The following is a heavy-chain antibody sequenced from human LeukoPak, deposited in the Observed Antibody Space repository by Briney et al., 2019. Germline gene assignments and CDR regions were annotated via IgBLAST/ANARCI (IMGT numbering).Heavy chain of an antibody. Sequence: PGGSLRLSCAASGFTSSNYGMTWVRQAPGKGLVWVSGINSDGGTTTYADSVKGRFTISRDNSKNTLYLQMNSLRAEDTAVYYCAKGSWYNWNDAAVDYWGQGTLVTVSS. J-gene: IGHJ4*02. D-gene: IGHD1-1*01. CDR3: AKGSWYNWNDAAVDY. CDR2: INSDGGTT. CDR1: GFTSSNYG. V-gene: IGHV3-23*01.